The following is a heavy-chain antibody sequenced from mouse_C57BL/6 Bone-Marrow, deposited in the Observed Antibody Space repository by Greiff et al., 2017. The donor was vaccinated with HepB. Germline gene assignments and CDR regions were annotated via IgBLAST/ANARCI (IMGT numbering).Heavy chain of an antibody. CDR3: VPITTVVAYYFDY. Sequence: EVQLQQSGAELVRPGASVKLSCTASGFNFKDDYMHWVKQRPEQGLEWIGWIDPENGDTEYASKFQGKATITADTSSNTAYLQLSSLTSEDTAVYYCVPITTVVAYYFDYWGQGTTLTVSS. V-gene: IGHV14-4*01. CDR2: IDPENGDT. J-gene: IGHJ2*01. D-gene: IGHD1-1*01. CDR1: GFNFKDDY.